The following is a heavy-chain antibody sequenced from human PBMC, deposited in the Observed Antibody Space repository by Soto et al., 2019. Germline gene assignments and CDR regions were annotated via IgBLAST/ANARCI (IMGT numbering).Heavy chain of an antibody. CDR3: ARAIIAAAASDY. CDR1: GGTFSSYT. CDR2: IIPILGIA. Sequence: QVQLVQSGAEVKKPGSSVKVSCKASGGTFSSYTISWVRQAPGQGLEWMGRIIPILGIANYAQKFQGRVXVXAXTSTSTAYMELSSLRSEDTAVYYCARAIIAAAASDYWGQGTLVTVSS. V-gene: IGHV1-69*02. J-gene: IGHJ4*02. D-gene: IGHD6-13*01.